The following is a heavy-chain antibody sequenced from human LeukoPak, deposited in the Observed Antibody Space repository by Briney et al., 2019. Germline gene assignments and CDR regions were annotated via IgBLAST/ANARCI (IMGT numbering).Heavy chain of an antibody. D-gene: IGHD5-18*01. J-gene: IGHJ4*02. V-gene: IGHV3-30*02. CDR1: GFTFSSYG. Sequence: GGSLRLSCAASGFTFSSYGMHWVRQAPGKGLEWVAFIRYDGSNKYYADSVKGRFTISRDNSKNTLYLQMSSLKTEDTAVYLCARRDTAMVRVDYWGQGTLVTVSS. CDR2: IRYDGSNK. CDR3: ARRDTAMVRVDY.